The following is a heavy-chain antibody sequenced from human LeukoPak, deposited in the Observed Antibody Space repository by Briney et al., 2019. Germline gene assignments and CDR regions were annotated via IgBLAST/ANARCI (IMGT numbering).Heavy chain of an antibody. V-gene: IGHV3-23*01. CDR3: AREDSSSSGVGYYYYMDV. CDR1: GFTFDDYG. Sequence: GGSLRLSCAASGFTFDDYGMSWVRQAPGKGLEWVSTISGGGDATYYADSVKGRFTISRDNAKNSLYVQMNSLRADDTAVYYCAREDSSSSGVGYYYYMDVWGKGTTVTVSS. D-gene: IGHD6-6*01. CDR2: ISGGGDAT. J-gene: IGHJ6*03.